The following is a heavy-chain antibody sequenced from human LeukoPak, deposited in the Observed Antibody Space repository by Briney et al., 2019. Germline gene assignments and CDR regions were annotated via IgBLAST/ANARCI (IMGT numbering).Heavy chain of an antibody. V-gene: IGHV1-69*01. Sequence: VKVSCKASGGTFSSYAISRVRQAPGQGLEWMGGIIPIFSTTNYAQKFQGRVTITADESTSTAYMELSSLRSEDTAVYYCISWAAAGTGYWGQGTLVTVSS. J-gene: IGHJ4*02. CDR3: ISWAAAGTGY. CDR1: GGTFSSYA. D-gene: IGHD6-13*01. CDR2: IIPIFSTT.